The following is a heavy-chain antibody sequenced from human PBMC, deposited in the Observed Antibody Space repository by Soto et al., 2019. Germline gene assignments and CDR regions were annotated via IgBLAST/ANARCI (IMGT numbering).Heavy chain of an antibody. D-gene: IGHD2-15*01. CDR3: AKDSDYRDRIFRYFDL. Sequence: EVQLLESGGGLVQPGGSLRLSCAASGFTLSSYAMSWVRQAPGKGLEGVSVINNSGGDTYYADSVKGRFAISRDSSKNTLYLQMNSLRAEDTAVYYCAKDSDYRDRIFRYFDLCGRGTLVTVSS. CDR1: GFTLSSYA. V-gene: IGHV3-23*01. J-gene: IGHJ2*01. CDR2: INNSGGDT.